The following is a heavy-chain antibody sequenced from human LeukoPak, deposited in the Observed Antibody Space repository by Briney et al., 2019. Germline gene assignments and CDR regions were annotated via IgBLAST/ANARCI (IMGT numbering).Heavy chain of an antibody. Sequence: PSETLSLTCTVSGGSISNYFWSWIRQPPGKALEWIGYIYYLGRTNHNPSLKSRVAILVDTSKNQFSLKLSSVTAADTAVYYCAREVGGGYGDYNEDYWGQGTLVTVSS. CDR3: AREVGGGYGDYNEDY. CDR1: GGSISNYF. D-gene: IGHD4-17*01. J-gene: IGHJ4*02. V-gene: IGHV4-59*01. CDR2: IYYLGRT.